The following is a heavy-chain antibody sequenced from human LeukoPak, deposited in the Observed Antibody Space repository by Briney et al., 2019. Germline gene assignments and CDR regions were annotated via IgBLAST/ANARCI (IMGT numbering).Heavy chain of an antibody. CDR2: IIPVLNIT. V-gene: IGHV1-69*04. CDR1: GGTFSSSA. CDR3: AKDQGLTAPPPYGLDV. J-gene: IGHJ6*02. Sequence: SVKVSCKTSGGTFSSSAITWVRQAPGQGLEWMGRIIPVLNITTYAQKFQGRVTITADTSTSTVFMELSSLRSEETAVYYCAKDQGLTAPPPYGLDVWGQGTTVIVTS. D-gene: IGHD5-18*01.